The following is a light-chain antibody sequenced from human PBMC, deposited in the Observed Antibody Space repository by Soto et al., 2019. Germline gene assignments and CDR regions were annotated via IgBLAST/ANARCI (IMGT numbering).Light chain of an antibody. CDR2: DAS. Sequence: DIQMTQSPSTLSASVGDRVTITCRASQSISHFLAWYQQKPGKVPKLLIYDASNLGSGVPSRFSGSGSGTDFTLTISGLQPEDSATYYCQQYYDFRTFGQGTKVDIK. CDR1: QSISHF. CDR3: QQYYDFRT. J-gene: IGKJ1*01. V-gene: IGKV1-5*01.